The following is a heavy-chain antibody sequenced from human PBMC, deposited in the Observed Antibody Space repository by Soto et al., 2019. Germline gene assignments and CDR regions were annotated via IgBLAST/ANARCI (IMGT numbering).Heavy chain of an antibody. D-gene: IGHD3-10*01. CDR1: GFTFSSYG. Sequence: GSLRLSCAASGFTFSSYGMHWVRQAPGKGLEWVAVISYDGSNKYYADSVKGRFTISRDNSKNTLYLQMNSLRAEDTAVYYCAKDSYYGSGIPGGVDYWGQGPLVTVSS. CDR3: AKDSYYGSGIPGGVDY. CDR2: ISYDGSNK. V-gene: IGHV3-30*18. J-gene: IGHJ4*02.